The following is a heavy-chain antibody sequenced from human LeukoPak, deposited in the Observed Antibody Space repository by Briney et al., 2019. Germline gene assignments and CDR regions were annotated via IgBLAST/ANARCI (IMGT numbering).Heavy chain of an antibody. D-gene: IGHD3-10*01. Sequence: GASVKVSGKASGYTFTSYDINWVRQATGQGLKCMVWMDPNSGNTGFAKKFQGRVTMTRTSSIRTAYMELRSLSSEDTAVYYCARAHLTYYYGSGTYYYFFGLDVWGPGATVTVSS. V-gene: IGHV1-8*01. CDR3: ARAHLTYYYGSGTYYYFFGLDV. CDR2: MDPNSGNT. J-gene: IGHJ6*02. CDR1: GYTFTSYD.